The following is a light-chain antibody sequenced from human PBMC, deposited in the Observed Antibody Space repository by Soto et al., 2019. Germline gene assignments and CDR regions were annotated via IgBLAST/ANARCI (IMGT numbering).Light chain of an antibody. J-gene: IGLJ2*01. CDR3: CSYAGSSTLI. CDR1: SSDVASYKF. CDR2: EGS. V-gene: IGLV2-23*01. Sequence: QSALTQPASVSGSPGQSITISCTGTSSDVASYKFVSWYQQHPGKAPKLMISEGSERPSGVSNRFSGSKSGNTASLTISGLQAEDEADYYCCSYAGSSTLIFGGGTKVTVL.